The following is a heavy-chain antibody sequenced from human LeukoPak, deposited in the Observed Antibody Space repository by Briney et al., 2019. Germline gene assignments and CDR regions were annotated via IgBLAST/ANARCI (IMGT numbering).Heavy chain of an antibody. V-gene: IGHV1-3*01. CDR2: INAGTGNR. Sequence: ASVKVSCKASGYTFTSYAIHWVRQAPGQRPEWMGWINAGTGNRKFSQKFQDRVTITRETSATTAYMELSGLTSEDTAVYYCARVSDDSGWNFDYWGQGTLVTVSS. CDR1: GYTFTSYA. CDR3: ARVSDDSGWNFDY. D-gene: IGHD6-19*01. J-gene: IGHJ4*02.